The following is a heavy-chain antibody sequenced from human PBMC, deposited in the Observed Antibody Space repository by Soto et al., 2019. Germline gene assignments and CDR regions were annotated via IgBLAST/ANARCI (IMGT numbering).Heavy chain of an antibody. Sequence: TLSLTCTVSGGSISSGGYYWSWSRQHPVKGLEWIGYIYYSGSTYYNPSLKSRVTISVDTSKNQFSLKLSSLTAADTAVYYCARERREDYGSGSSGMDVWGQGTTVTVSS. J-gene: IGHJ6*02. CDR3: ARERREDYGSGSSGMDV. CDR2: IYYSGST. D-gene: IGHD3-10*01. CDR1: GGSISSGGYY. V-gene: IGHV4-31*02.